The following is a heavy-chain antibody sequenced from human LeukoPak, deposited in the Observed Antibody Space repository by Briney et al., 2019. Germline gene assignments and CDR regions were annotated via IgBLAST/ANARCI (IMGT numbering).Heavy chain of an antibody. V-gene: IGHV1-69*04. Sequence: GASVKVSCKASGGTFSSYAISWVRQAPGQGLEWMGRIIPILGIANYAQKFQGRVTITADKSTSTAYMELSSLRAEDTAVYYCARDRSGFYSVDHWGQGTLVIVSS. CDR2: IIPILGIA. CDR1: GGTFSSYA. CDR3: ARDRSGFYSVDH. D-gene: IGHD5-12*01. J-gene: IGHJ4*02.